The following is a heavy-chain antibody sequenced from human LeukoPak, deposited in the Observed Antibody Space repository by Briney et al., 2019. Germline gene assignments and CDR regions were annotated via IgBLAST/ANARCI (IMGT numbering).Heavy chain of an antibody. V-gene: IGHV3-30-3*01. CDR2: ISYDGSNK. D-gene: IGHD6-6*01. Sequence: GRSLRLSCAASGFTFSSYAMHWVRQAPGKGLEWVAVISYDGSNKYYADSVKGRFTISRDNSKNTLYLQMNSLRAEDTAVYYCARESIAARLFDYWGQGTLVTVSS. CDR1: GFTFSSYA. CDR3: ARESIAARLFDY. J-gene: IGHJ4*02.